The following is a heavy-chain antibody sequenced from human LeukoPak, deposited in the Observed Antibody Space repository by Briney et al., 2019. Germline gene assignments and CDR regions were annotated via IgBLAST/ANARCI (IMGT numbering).Heavy chain of an antibody. CDR3: ARSRHYDGSGRGGY. CDR1: GYTFTSYS. V-gene: IGHV1-18*01. J-gene: IGHJ4*02. CDR2: ISVYNGNT. D-gene: IGHD3-10*01. Sequence: ASVKVSCKASGYTFTSYSINWVRQAPGQGLEWMGWISVYNGNTNYAQKFQGRVTMTTDTSTSTAYMELRSLRSDDTAVYYCARSRHYDGSGRGGYWGQGTLVTVSS.